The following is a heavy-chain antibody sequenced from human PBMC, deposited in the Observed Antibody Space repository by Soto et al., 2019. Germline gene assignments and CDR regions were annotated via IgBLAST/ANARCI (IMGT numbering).Heavy chain of an antibody. Sequence: SETLSLTCAVYGGSFSGYYWSWIRQPPGKGLEWIGEINYSGSTNYNPSLKSRVTISVDTSKNQFSLRLNSVTAADSAVYFCARLEGLATISYCFDFWGQGAQVTVSS. CDR2: INYSGST. CDR3: ARLEGLATISYCFDF. V-gene: IGHV4-34*01. CDR1: GGSFSGYY. J-gene: IGHJ4*02. D-gene: IGHD3-9*01.